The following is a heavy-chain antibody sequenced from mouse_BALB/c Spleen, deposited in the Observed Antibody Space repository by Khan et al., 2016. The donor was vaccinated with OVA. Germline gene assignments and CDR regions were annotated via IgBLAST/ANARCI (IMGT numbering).Heavy chain of an antibody. CDR3: ASGGYWYFDV. CDR2: INTYTEEP. V-gene: IGHV9-3-1*01. Sequence: QIQLVQSGPELKKRGETVKISCKASGYTFTNYGMNWVKQAPGKGLKWMGWINTYTEEPTYADDFKGRFAFSLETSASTAYLQINNLKNEDTATYFCASGGYWYFDVWGAGTTVTVSS. CDR1: GYTFTNYG. J-gene: IGHJ1*01. D-gene: IGHD1-1*02.